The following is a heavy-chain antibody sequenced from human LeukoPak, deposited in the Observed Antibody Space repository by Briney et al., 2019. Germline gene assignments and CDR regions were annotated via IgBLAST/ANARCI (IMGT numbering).Heavy chain of an antibody. Sequence: ASVKVSCKVSGHSLAELAMHWVRQAPGKGLEWVGGFDPEEGETFYAQEVLGRVSMTEDTSTDTAYMELSSLTSEDTAVYYCAILRLTVVTPLDVWGQGTTVTVSS. CDR2: FDPEEGET. CDR3: AILRLTVVTPLDV. J-gene: IGHJ6*02. D-gene: IGHD4-23*01. CDR1: GHSLAELA. V-gene: IGHV1-24*01.